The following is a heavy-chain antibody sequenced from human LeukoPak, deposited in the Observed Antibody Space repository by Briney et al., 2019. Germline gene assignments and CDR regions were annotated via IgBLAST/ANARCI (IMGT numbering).Heavy chain of an antibody. Sequence: GGSLRLSCAASGLTFSSYSMNWVRQAPGKGLEWVSYISSSSSTIYYADSVKGRFTISRDNAKNSLYLQMNSLGAEDTAVYYCARIGVGDAFDIWGQGTMVTVSS. J-gene: IGHJ3*02. V-gene: IGHV3-48*04. CDR1: GLTFSSYS. CDR3: ARIGVGDAFDI. CDR2: ISSSSSTI. D-gene: IGHD3-10*01.